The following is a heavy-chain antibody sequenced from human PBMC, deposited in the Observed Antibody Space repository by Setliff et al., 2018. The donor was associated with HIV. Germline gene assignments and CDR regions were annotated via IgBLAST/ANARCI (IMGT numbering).Heavy chain of an antibody. CDR3: ARDVGGSEMATHFDY. Sequence: PSETLSLTCTVSGDSITAYYWTWIRQPPGKRLEWIGRLDSTGTSSYNPSLESRVTMSVDTSKNQFSLTLTSVTAADTAVYYCARDVGGSEMATHFDYWGPGTLVTVSS. V-gene: IGHV4-4*07. J-gene: IGHJ4*02. CDR1: GDSITAYY. D-gene: IGHD3-16*01. CDR2: LDSTGTS.